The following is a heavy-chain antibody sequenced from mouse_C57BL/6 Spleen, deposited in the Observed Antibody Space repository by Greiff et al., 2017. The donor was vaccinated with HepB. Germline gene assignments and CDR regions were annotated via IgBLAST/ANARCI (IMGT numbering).Heavy chain of an antibody. J-gene: IGHJ3*01. CDR3: ARHEDGYGSSYSAWFAY. V-gene: IGHV1-62-2*01. CDR2: FYPGSGSI. Sequence: VQLQQSGAELVKPGASVKLSCKASGYTFTEYTIHWVKQRSGQGLEWIGWFYPGSGSIKYNEKFKDKATLTADKSSSTVYMELSRLTSEDSAVYFCARHEDGYGSSYSAWFAYWGQGTLVTVSA. D-gene: IGHD1-1*01. CDR1: GYTFTEYT.